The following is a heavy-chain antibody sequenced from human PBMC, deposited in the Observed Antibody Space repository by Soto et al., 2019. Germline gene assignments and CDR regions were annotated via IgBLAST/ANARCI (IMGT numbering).Heavy chain of an antibody. V-gene: IGHV1-3*01. CDR3: AKGSRMWTPDY. CDR1: GYTFTDYA. Sequence: ASVKVSCKPSGYTFTDYAILWVRQAPGQALEWLGWIAAGNGNTRFSQTFQGRVTITRDTSATTAYMELTSLRSEDTAVYYCAKGSRMWTPDYWGQGTLVTVSS. J-gene: IGHJ4*02. CDR2: IAAGNGNT. D-gene: IGHD2-21*01.